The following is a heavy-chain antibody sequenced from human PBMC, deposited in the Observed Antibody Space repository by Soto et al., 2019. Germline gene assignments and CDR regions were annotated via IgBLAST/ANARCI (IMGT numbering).Heavy chain of an antibody. CDR2: IIPILGIA. CDR3: ARDLDYDFWFEP. V-gene: IGHV1-69*08. Sequence: QVQLVQSGAEVKKPGSSVKVSCKASGGTFSSSTISWVRQAPGQGLEWMGRIIPILGIANYAQKFQGRVTITADKSTSTAYMELSSLRSEDTAVYYCARDLDYDFWFEPWGQGTLVTVSS. J-gene: IGHJ5*02. D-gene: IGHD3-3*01. CDR1: GGTFSSST.